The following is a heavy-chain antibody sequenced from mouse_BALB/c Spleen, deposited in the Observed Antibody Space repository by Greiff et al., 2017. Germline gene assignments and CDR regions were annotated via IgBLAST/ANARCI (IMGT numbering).Heavy chain of an antibody. Sequence: EVQVVESGGGLVQPGGSRKLSCAASGFTFSSFGMHWVRQAPEKGLEWVAYISSGSSTIYYADTVKGRFTISRDNPKNTLFLQMTSLRSEDTAMYYCARMDLAMDYWGQGTLVTVSA. V-gene: IGHV5-17*02. D-gene: IGHD1-1*02. CDR2: ISSGSSTI. CDR3: ARMDLAMDY. J-gene: IGHJ3*01. CDR1: GFTFSSFG.